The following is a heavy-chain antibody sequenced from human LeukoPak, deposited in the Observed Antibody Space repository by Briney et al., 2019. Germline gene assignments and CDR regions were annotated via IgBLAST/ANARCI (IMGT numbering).Heavy chain of an antibody. V-gene: IGHV3-21*01. CDR2: ISSSSSYI. Sequence: PGGSLRLSCAASGFTFSSYSMNWVRQAPGKGLEWVSSISSSSSYIYYADSVKGRFTISRDNAKNSLYLQMNSLRAEDTAVYYCAREVVPAARVNWFDPWGQGTLVTVSS. D-gene: IGHD2-2*01. J-gene: IGHJ5*02. CDR3: AREVVPAARVNWFDP. CDR1: GFTFSSYS.